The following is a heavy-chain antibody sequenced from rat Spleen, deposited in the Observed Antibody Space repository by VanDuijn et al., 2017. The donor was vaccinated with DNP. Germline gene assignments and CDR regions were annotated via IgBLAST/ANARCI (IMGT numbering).Heavy chain of an antibody. V-gene: IGHV5-7*01. Sequence: EVQLVESGGGLVQPGRSLKVSCAASGFTFSDYNMAWVRQAPKKGLEWVAAISPSDSRTYYPDSVKGRFTISRDDAKSSLYLQMNSLKSEDTATYYCARGSTSIYWYFDFWGPGTMVTVSS. CDR2: ISPSDSRT. CDR3: ARGSTSIYWYFDF. D-gene: IGHD3-1*01. CDR1: GFTFSDYN. J-gene: IGHJ1*01.